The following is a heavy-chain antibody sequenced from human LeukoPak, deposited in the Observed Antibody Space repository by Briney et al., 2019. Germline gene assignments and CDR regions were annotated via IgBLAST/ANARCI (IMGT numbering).Heavy chain of an antibody. D-gene: IGHD2-2*01. Sequence: ASVKVSCKASGGTFSSYAISWVRQAPGQGLERMGGIIPIFGTANYAQKFQGRVTITADESTSTAYMELSSLRSEDTAVYYCARDDIVVVPAAMHYYYYYMDVWGKGTTVTVSS. CDR1: GGTFSSYA. CDR2: IIPIFGTA. V-gene: IGHV1-69*13. J-gene: IGHJ6*03. CDR3: ARDDIVVVPAAMHYYYYYMDV.